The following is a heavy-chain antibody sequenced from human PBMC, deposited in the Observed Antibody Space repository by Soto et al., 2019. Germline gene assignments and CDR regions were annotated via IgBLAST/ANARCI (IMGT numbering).Heavy chain of an antibody. CDR2: VYRTGST. CDR3: ARARATIAAAAIFDC. CDR1: GGSISSYY. V-gene: IGHV4-59*12. Sequence: SETLSLTCTASGGSISSYYLSWIRQPPGKGLEWIGEVYRTGSTNYNPSLESRLTISVDKSKNQFSLKLTSVTAAGTAVYYCARARATIAAAAIFDCWGQGTLVTVSS. J-gene: IGHJ4*02. D-gene: IGHD6-13*01.